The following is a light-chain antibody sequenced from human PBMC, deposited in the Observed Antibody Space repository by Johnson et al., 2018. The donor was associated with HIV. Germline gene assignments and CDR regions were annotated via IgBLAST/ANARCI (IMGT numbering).Light chain of an antibody. CDR1: SSNIGNNY. CDR3: GTWDSSLSADV. CDR2: ENN. J-gene: IGLJ1*01. Sequence: QSVLTQPPSVSAAPGQKVTIPCSGSSSNIGNNYVSWYQHLPGTAPKLLIYENNKRPSGSPDRFSGSKSGTSATLDITGLQTGDEADYYCGTWDSSLSADVFGPGTKVTVL. V-gene: IGLV1-51*02.